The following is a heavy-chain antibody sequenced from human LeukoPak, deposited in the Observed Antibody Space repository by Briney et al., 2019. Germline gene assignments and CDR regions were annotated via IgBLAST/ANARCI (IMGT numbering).Heavy chain of an antibody. CDR1: GYTVTSYA. Sequence: ASVKVSCKASGYTVTSYAMHWVRQAPGQRLEWMGWINAGNGNTKYSQKFQGRVTITRDTSASTAYMELSSLRSEDTAVYYCASYKTTLIQNCYYYGMDVWGQGTTVTVSS. CDR2: INAGNGNT. D-gene: IGHD4-11*01. CDR3: ASYKTTLIQNCYYYGMDV. J-gene: IGHJ6*02. V-gene: IGHV1-3*01.